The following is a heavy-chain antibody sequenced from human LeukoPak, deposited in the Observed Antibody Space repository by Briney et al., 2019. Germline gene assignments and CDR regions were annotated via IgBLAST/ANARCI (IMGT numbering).Heavy chain of an antibody. CDR1: GFTFSSYE. D-gene: IGHD1-26*01. CDR3: AREWKVGATTWGFDY. CDR2: ISSSGSTI. Sequence: GGSLRLFCAASGFTFSSYEMNWVRQAPGKGLEWVSYISSSGSTIYYADSVKGRFTISRDNAKNSLYLQMNSLRAEDTAVYYCAREWKVGATTWGFDYWGQGTLVTVSS. V-gene: IGHV3-48*03. J-gene: IGHJ4*02.